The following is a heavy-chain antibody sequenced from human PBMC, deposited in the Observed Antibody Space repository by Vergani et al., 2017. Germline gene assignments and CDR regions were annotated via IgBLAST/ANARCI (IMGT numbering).Heavy chain of an antibody. Sequence: QVQLVQSGAEVKKPGASVKVSCKASGYTFTSYAMHWVRQAPGQRLEWMGWINAGNGNTKYSQKFQGRVTITRDTSASTAYMELSSLRTEDQAVYYCERVMAARYYYYGMDVWGQGTTVTVSS. CDR1: GYTFTSYA. D-gene: IGHD6-6*01. J-gene: IGHJ6*02. CDR3: ERVMAARYYYYGMDV. CDR2: INAGNGNT. V-gene: IGHV1-3*01.